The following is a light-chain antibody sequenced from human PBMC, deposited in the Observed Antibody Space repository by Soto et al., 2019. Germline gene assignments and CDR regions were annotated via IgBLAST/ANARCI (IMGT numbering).Light chain of an antibody. V-gene: IGLV2-8*01. CDR1: SNDVGGYNY. CDR2: EVS. Sequence: QSALTQPPAASGSPGQSVTISCTGSSNDVGGYNYVSWYQQHPGKAPKLMIYEVSKRPSGVPDRLSGSKSGNTASLTVSGLQAEDEADYYCSSYGGSNTVVFGAGTKLTVL. J-gene: IGLJ2*01. CDR3: SSYGGSNTVV.